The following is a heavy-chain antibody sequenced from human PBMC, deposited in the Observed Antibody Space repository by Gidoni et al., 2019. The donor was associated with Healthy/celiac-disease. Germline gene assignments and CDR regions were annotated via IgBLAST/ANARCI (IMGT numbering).Heavy chain of an antibody. CDR2: ILYDGSNK. D-gene: IGHD3-10*01. Sequence: QVQLVESGGGVVQPGRSLRLSCAASGFTFSSYGMHWVRQAPGKGLEWVAVILYDGSNKYYADSVKGRFTISRDNSKNTLYLQMNSLRAEDTAVYYCRRAGYYEHWGQGTLVTVSS. J-gene: IGHJ4*02. CDR3: RRAGYYEH. V-gene: IGHV3-33*01. CDR1: GFTFSSYG.